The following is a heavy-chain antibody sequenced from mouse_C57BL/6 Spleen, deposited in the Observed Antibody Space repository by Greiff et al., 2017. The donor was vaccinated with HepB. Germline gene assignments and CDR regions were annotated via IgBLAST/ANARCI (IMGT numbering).Heavy chain of an antibody. J-gene: IGHJ3*01. CDR3: ASGGYYYGSPFAY. CDR1: GYTFTDYY. D-gene: IGHD1-1*01. Sequence: EVQLQQSGPELVKPGASVKISCKASGYTFTDYYMNWVKQSHGKSLEWIGDINPNNGGTSYNQKFKGKATLTVDKSSSTAYMELRSLTSEYSAVYYCASGGYYYGSPFAYWGQGTLVTVSA. V-gene: IGHV1-26*01. CDR2: INPNNGGT.